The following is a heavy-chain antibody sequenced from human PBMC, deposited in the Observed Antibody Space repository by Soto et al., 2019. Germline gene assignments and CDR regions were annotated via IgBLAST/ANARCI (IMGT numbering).Heavy chain of an antibody. D-gene: IGHD2-15*01. CDR2: INHSGST. V-gene: IGHV4-34*01. CDR3: ARDSRDYYGMDV. J-gene: IGHJ6*02. CDR1: CGSFSGYY. Sequence: SSETLSLTCAVYCGSFSGYYWTWIRQPPGKGLEWIGEINHSGSTNYNPSLKSRVTMSLDTSKNQFSLKLSSVTAADTAVYYCARDSRDYYGMDVWGQGTTVTVSS.